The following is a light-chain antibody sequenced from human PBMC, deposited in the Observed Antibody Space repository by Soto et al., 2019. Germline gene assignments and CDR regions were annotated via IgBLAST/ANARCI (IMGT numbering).Light chain of an antibody. CDR1: QGISNY. Sequence: DIQMTQSPSSLSASVGDRVTITCRASQGISNYLAWYQQKPGKVPKLLIYAASTLQSGVPSRFSGSESGTDFTLTISSLQPEDVATYYCQKYNSAPPFTFGGGTKVEIK. V-gene: IGKV1-27*01. CDR2: AAS. J-gene: IGKJ4*01. CDR3: QKYNSAPPFT.